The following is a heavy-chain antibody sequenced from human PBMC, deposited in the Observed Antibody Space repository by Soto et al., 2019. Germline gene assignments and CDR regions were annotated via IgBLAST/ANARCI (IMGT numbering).Heavy chain of an antibody. CDR3: ASGAAFYYDTSRY. D-gene: IGHD3-22*01. V-gene: IGHV3-30-3*01. CDR2: ILPNGNNQ. J-gene: IGHJ4*02. CDR1: GFSFSVYA. Sequence: QVELVESGGGVVQSGGSLRLSCAAPGFSFSVYALHWIRQAPGEGLEWVAVILPNGNNQYYADSVKGRFTISRDTSKSTLSLQMTSLRPEDTAVYYCASGAAFYYDTSRYWGQGTLVTVSS.